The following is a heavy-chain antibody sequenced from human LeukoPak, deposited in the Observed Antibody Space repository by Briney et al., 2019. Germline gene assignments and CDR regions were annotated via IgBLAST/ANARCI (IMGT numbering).Heavy chain of an antibody. D-gene: IGHD6-19*01. J-gene: IGHJ5*02. V-gene: IGHV3-23*01. CDR3: AKDPYSSGPYNWFDP. CDR2: ISGSGGST. CDR1: GFRFSSYA. Sequence: SGGSLRLSCAASGFRFSSYAMSWVRQAPGKGLEWVSVISGSGGSTYYADSVKGRFTVSRDNSKNTLYLQMNSLRAEDTAVYYCAKDPYSSGPYNWFDPWGQGTLVTVSS.